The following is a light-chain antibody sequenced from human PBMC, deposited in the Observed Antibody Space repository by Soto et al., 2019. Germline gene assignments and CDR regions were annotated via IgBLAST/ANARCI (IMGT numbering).Light chain of an antibody. CDR3: SSYTRSTTLHVV. V-gene: IGLV2-14*01. CDR1: SSDVGDYNY. J-gene: IGLJ2*01. Sequence: QSVLTQPASVSGSPGQSITISCTGTSSDVGDYNYVSWYQQHPGKAPKLLIYEVSNRPSGVSDRFSGSKSGNTASLTISGLQAEDEADYYCSSYTRSTTLHVVIGGGTKLTVL. CDR2: EVS.